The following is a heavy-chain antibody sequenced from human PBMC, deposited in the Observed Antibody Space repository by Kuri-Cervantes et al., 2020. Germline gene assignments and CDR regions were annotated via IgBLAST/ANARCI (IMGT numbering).Heavy chain of an antibody. CDR2: IYYSGST. D-gene: IGHD1-14*01. Sequence: SETLSLTCTVSGGSISSSSYYWGWIRQPPGKGLEWIGSIYYSGSTYYNPSLKSRVTISVDTSKNQFSLKLSSVTAADTAVYYCARVNQGGFDYWGQGTLVTVSS. J-gene: IGHJ4*02. V-gene: IGHV4-39*07. CDR3: ARVNQGGFDY. CDR1: GGSISSSSYY.